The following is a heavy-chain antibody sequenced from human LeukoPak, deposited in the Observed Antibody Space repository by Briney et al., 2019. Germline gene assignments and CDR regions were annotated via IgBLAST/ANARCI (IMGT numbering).Heavy chain of an antibody. Sequence: PSETLSLTCAVSGGSISSSNWWSWVRQPPGKGLEWIGEIYHSGSTNYNPSLKSRVTISVDKSKNQFSLKLSSVTAADTAVYYCAKYCTNGVCPRNAFDIWGQGTMVTVSS. D-gene: IGHD2-8*01. CDR3: AKYCTNGVCPRNAFDI. CDR1: GGSISSSNW. CDR2: IYHSGST. V-gene: IGHV4-4*02. J-gene: IGHJ3*02.